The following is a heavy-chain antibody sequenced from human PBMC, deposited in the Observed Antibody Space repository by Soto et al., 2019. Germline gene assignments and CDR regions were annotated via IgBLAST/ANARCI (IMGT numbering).Heavy chain of an antibody. CDR2: ISGSGGST. D-gene: IGHD6-13*01. CDR1: GFTFSSYA. V-gene: IGHV3-23*01. J-gene: IGHJ4*02. Sequence: GGSLRLSCAASGFTFSSYAMSWVRQAPGKGLEWVSSISGSGGSTYYADSVKGRFTISRDNSKNTLYLQMNSLRAEDTAVYYCAKGGYSSSWPHFDYWGQGTLLTVSS. CDR3: AKGGYSSSWPHFDY.